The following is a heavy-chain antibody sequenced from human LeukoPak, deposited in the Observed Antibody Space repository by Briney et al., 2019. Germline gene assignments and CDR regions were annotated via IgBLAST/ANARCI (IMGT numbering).Heavy chain of an antibody. D-gene: IGHD2-21*01. Sequence: SGGSLRLSCAASGFTFSSYSMNWVRQAPGKGLEWVSSISSSSSYIYYADSVKGRFTISRDNAKNSLYLQMNSLRAEDTAVYYCARRANCGGDCLDYWGQGTLVTVSS. CDR2: ISSSSSYI. CDR1: GFTFSSYS. J-gene: IGHJ4*02. CDR3: ARRANCGGDCLDY. V-gene: IGHV3-21*01.